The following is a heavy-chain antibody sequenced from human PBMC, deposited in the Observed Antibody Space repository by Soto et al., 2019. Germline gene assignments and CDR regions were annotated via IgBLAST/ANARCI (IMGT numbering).Heavy chain of an antibody. V-gene: IGHV3-23*01. J-gene: IGHJ3*02. D-gene: IGHD4-17*01. CDR3: GKDPNGDYIGAFDI. Sequence: SGGSLRLSCAASGFIFRNYAMSWVRQAPGKGLEWVSGISSSGGTTHVADSVKGRFTISRDNSQNTLYLQMNSLRVEDTAVYYCGKDPNGDYIGAFDIWGQGTMLTVSS. CDR2: ISSSGGTT. CDR1: GFIFRNYA.